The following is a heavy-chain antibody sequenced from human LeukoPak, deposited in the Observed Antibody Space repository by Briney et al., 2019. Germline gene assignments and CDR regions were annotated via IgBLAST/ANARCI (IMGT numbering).Heavy chain of an antibody. Sequence: KASETLSLTCAVYGGSFSGYYWSWIRQPPGKGLEWIGEINHSGSTNYNPSLKSRVTISVDTSKYQFSLKLSSVTAADTAVYYCARGRGAFDIWGQGTMVTVSS. D-gene: IGHD3-10*01. CDR3: ARGRGAFDI. J-gene: IGHJ3*02. CDR2: INHSGST. CDR1: GGSFSGYY. V-gene: IGHV4-34*01.